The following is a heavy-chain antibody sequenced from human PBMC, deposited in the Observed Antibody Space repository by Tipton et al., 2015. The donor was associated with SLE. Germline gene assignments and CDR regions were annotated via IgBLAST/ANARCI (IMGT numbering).Heavy chain of an antibody. CDR3: ATVSTGY. V-gene: IGHV3-15*01. CDR1: GLTFSDAW. Sequence: SLRLSCAASGLTFSDAWMRWVRQAPGKGLEWVGRIKSQTDGGTTDYAAPVKGRFIISRDDSKNTLFLEMNSLRTEDTALYYCATVSTGYWGQGTLVTVSS. CDR2: IKSQTDGGTT. D-gene: IGHD2-8*02. J-gene: IGHJ4*02.